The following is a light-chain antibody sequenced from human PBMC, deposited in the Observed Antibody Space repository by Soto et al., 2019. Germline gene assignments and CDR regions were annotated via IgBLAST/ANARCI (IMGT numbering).Light chain of an antibody. CDR3: QQDQSWPYT. Sequence: DIQMTQSPSTLSASVGDRVTITCRASQSVNKWLAWYQQKPGRAPNLVIYDASTLQTSVTSTCSGSGSGTEFTLTISSLQPADFGTYYCQQDQSWPYTFGQGTKFEIK. V-gene: IGKV1-5*01. CDR1: QSVNKW. CDR2: DAS. J-gene: IGKJ2*01.